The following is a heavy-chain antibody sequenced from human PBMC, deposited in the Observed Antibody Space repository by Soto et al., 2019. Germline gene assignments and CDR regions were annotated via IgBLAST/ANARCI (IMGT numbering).Heavy chain of an antibody. CDR2: ISYDGSNK. J-gene: IGHJ6*02. CDR1: GFTFNKYG. CDR3: AKVPYCIGGSCYPDYYYGMDV. Sequence: GGSLRLSCAVSGFTFNKYGMHWVRQAPGKGLEWVAIISYDGSNKYYADSVRGRFTISRDNSKNTLYLQMNSLRAEDTAVYYCAKVPYCIGGSCYPDYYYGMDVWGQGTTVTVSS. D-gene: IGHD2-15*01. V-gene: IGHV3-30*18.